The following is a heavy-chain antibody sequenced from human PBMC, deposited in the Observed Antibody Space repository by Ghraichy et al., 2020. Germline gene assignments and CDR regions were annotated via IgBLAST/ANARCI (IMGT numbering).Heavy chain of an antibody. Sequence: SVKVSCKASGGTFSSYAISWVRQAPGQGLEWMGGIIPIFGTANYAQKFQGRVTITTDESTSTAYMELSSLRSEDTAVYYCAREGNGDYAEYFEHWGQGTLVTVSS. CDR1: GGTFSSYA. J-gene: IGHJ1*01. V-gene: IGHV1-69*05. CDR2: IIPIFGTA. CDR3: AREGNGDYAEYFEH. D-gene: IGHD4-17*01.